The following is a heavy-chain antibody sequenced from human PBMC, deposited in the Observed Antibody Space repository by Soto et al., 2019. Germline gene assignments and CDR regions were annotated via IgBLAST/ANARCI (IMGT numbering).Heavy chain of an antibody. J-gene: IGHJ6*02. Sequence: QVQLQESGPGLVKPSQTLSLTCTVSGGSISSGGYYWSWIRQHPGKGLEWIGYIYYSGSTYYNPSLKRRVTISVDTSKNQFSRKLSSVTAADTAVYYCARDPSGLLQGMDVWGQGTTVTVSS. CDR2: IYYSGST. V-gene: IGHV4-31*03. CDR1: GGSISSGGYY. CDR3: ARDPSGLLQGMDV. D-gene: IGHD5-12*01.